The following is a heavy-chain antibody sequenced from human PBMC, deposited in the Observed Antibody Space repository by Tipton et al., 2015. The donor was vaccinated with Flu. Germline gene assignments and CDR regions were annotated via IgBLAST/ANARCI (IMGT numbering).Heavy chain of an antibody. D-gene: IGHD3-16*02. J-gene: IGHJ6*02. Sequence: QSGPEVKKPGASVKVSCKASGYTFTSYGISWVRQAPGQGLEWMGWISAYNGNTNYAQKLQGRVTMTTDTSTSTAYMELRSLRSDDTAVYYCARTSYYDYIWGSYRGYYYGMDVWGQGTTVTVSS. V-gene: IGHV1-18*01. CDR3: ARTSYYDYIWGSYRGYYYGMDV. CDR2: ISAYNGNT. CDR1: GYTFTSYG.